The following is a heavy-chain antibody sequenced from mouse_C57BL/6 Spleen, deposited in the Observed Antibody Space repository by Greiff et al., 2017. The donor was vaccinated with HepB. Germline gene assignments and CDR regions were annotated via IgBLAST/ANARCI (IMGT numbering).Heavy chain of an antibody. J-gene: IGHJ2*01. Sequence: VQLQQSGPELVKPGASVKISCKASGYTFTDYYMNWVKQSHGKSLEWIGDINPNNGGTSYNQKFKGKATLTVDKSSSTAYMELRSLTSEDSAVYYCARPSSGNDYWGQGTTLTVSS. V-gene: IGHV1-26*01. CDR3: ARPSSGNDY. CDR2: INPNNGGT. CDR1: GYTFTDYY. D-gene: IGHD3-2*02.